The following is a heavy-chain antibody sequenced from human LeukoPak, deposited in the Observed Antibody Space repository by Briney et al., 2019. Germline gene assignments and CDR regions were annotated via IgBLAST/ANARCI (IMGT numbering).Heavy chain of an antibody. J-gene: IGHJ4*02. Sequence: SETLSLTCTVSGASFTSNYWSWIRQPPGKGLEWIGYIYYSGTTTYNPSLERRVTMSVDMSKTQFSLRLNSVTATDTAVYYCARLDCGGDCYVDYWGQGTLAPVSS. D-gene: IGHD2-21*02. V-gene: IGHV4-59*08. CDR1: GASFTSNY. CDR2: IYYSGTT. CDR3: ARLDCGGDCYVDY.